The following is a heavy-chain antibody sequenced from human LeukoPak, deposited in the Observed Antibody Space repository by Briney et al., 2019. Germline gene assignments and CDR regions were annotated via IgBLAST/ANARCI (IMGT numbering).Heavy chain of an antibody. J-gene: IGHJ5*02. CDR2: IYYSGST. V-gene: IGHV4-39*07. CDR1: GGSISSSSYY. CDR3: ARGSSRLIRIFGVVIPNWFDP. D-gene: IGHD3-3*01. Sequence: SETLSLTCTVSGGSISSSSYYWGWIRQPPGKGLEWIGSIYYSGSTYYNPSLKSRVTISVDASKNQFSLKLSSVTAADTAVYYCARGSSRLIRIFGVVIPNWFDPWGQGTLVTVSS.